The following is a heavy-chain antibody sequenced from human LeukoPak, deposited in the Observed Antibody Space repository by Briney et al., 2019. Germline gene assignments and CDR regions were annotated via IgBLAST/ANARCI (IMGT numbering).Heavy chain of an antibody. CDR3: TRHGYCSSTSCQIDY. CDR2: IRSKANSYAT. J-gene: IGHJ4*02. V-gene: IGHV3-73*01. Sequence: GGSLGLSCAASGFTFSGSAMHWVRQASGKGLEWVGRIRSKANSYATAYAASVKGRFTISRDDSKNTAYLQMNSLKTEDTAVYYCTRHGYCSSTSCQIDYWGQGTLVTVSS. D-gene: IGHD2-2*03. CDR1: GFTFSGSA.